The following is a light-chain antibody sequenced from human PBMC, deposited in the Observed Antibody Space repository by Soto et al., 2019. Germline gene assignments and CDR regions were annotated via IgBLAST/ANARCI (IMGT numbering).Light chain of an antibody. Sequence: EIVMTQSPATLSVSPGERATLSCRASQYIGSNLAWYQQKPGQAPRLLIYGASTRATGIPDRFSGSGSGTDFTLTISRLEPEDFAVYYCQQRSNWPRTFGQGTRLEIK. J-gene: IGKJ5*01. V-gene: IGKV3D-15*01. CDR1: QYIGSN. CDR3: QQRSNWPRT. CDR2: GAS.